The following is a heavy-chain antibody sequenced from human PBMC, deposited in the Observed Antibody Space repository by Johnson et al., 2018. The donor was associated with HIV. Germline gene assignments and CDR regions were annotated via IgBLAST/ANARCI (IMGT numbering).Heavy chain of an antibody. V-gene: IGHV3-11*04. CDR3: AKDLDSSSWGAFDI. CDR1: GFTFSDYY. Sequence: QVQPVESGGGFVTPGGSLRLSCAASGFTFSDYYISWIRQAPGKGLACVSHISGSGTNICYANPVQGRFTISRDNDKHSVYRQMNSLRAEDTAVYYCAKDLDSSSWGAFDIWGQGTMVTVSS. J-gene: IGHJ3*02. CDR2: ISGSGTNI. D-gene: IGHD6-6*01.